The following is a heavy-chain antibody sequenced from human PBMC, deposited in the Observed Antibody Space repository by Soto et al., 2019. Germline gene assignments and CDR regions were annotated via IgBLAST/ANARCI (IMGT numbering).Heavy chain of an antibody. Sequence: GASVKVSCKASGYIFANYPMQWVRQAPGQGLEWMGWINPGNGNTKYSQKFQGRVTLTRDTSASTVYMELRSLTSKDTAVYYCARVVKHFSGSGVHWFDPWGQGTLVTVSS. CDR3: ARVVKHFSGSGVHWFDP. D-gene: IGHD3-10*01. CDR2: INPGNGNT. CDR1: GYIFANYP. J-gene: IGHJ5*02. V-gene: IGHV1-3*01.